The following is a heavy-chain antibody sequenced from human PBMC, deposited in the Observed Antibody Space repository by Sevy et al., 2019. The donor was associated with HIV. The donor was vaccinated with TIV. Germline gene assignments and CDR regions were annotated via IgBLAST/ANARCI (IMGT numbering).Heavy chain of an antibody. Sequence: GGSLRLSCAASGFTFSDFAMAWVRQAPGKGLEWVALILFDGRNKYYADSVMGRFTISRDNSKKTLFLEMNSLRHDDTAMYDCASRGGDFWNGYNFDHWGQGTLVTVSS. CDR3: ASRGGDFWNGYNFDH. CDR1: GFTFSDFA. CDR2: ILFDGRNK. V-gene: IGHV3-30*03. D-gene: IGHD3-3*01. J-gene: IGHJ4*02.